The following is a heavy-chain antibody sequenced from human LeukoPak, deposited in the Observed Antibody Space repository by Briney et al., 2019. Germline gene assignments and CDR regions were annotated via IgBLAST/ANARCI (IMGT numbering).Heavy chain of an antibody. CDR3: AKEGHLYYYYYYMDV. V-gene: IGHV3-43D*03. CDR2: ISWDGGST. J-gene: IGHJ6*03. Sequence: GGSLRLSCAASGFTFDDYAMHWVRQAPGKGLEWVSLISWDGGSTYYADSVKGRFTISRDNSKNSLYLQMNSLRAEDTALYYCAKEGHLYYYYYYMDVWGKGTTVTVSS. CDR1: GFTFDDYA.